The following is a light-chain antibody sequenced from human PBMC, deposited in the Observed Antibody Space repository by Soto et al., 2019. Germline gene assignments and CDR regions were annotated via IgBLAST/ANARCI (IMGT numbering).Light chain of an antibody. J-gene: IGKJ4*01. Sequence: EIVLTQSPGTLSLSPGERATLSCRASQSVSSSYLAWYQQKPGQAPRLLIYGASSRATGLPDRFSGSGSGTDFPLTISRLEPADFAVYYCQQYGSSPLTFGGGTKVEIK. CDR3: QQYGSSPLT. V-gene: IGKV3-20*01. CDR1: QSVSSSY. CDR2: GAS.